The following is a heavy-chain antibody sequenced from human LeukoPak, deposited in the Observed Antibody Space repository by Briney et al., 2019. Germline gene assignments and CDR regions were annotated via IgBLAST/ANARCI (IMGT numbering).Heavy chain of an antibody. Sequence: GGSLRLSCAASGFTFSSYWMHWVRQAPGKGLVWVSRINSDGSSTSYADSVKGRFTISRDNAKNTVYLQMNSLRAEDTGVYYCARNDRNYYGSETYMFDYWGQGTLVTVSS. J-gene: IGHJ4*02. CDR1: GFTFSSYW. CDR2: INSDGSST. V-gene: IGHV3-74*01. D-gene: IGHD3-10*01. CDR3: ARNDRNYYGSETYMFDY.